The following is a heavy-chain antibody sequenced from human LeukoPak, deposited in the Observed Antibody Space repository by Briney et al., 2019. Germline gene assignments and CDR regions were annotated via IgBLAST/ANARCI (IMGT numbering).Heavy chain of an antibody. Sequence: GRSLRLSCAASGFTFSSYAMHWVRRAPGKGLEWVAVISYDGSNKYYADSVKGRFTISRDNSKNTLYLQMNSLRAEDTAVYYCAKLGSGSYSHRYYYYYGMDVWGQGTTVTVSS. CDR3: AKLGSGSYSHRYYYYYGMDV. CDR1: GFTFSSYA. D-gene: IGHD3-10*02. V-gene: IGHV3-30*01. CDR2: ISYDGSNK. J-gene: IGHJ6*02.